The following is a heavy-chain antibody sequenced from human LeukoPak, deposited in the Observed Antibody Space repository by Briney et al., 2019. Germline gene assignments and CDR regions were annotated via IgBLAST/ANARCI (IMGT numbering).Heavy chain of an antibody. Sequence: GESLKISCKGSGYSFTSYWIGWVRQMPGKGLEWMGIIYPGDSDTRYSPSLQGQVTISADKSISTAYLQWSSLKASDTAMYYCARLRYYDSSAIWGYFDYWGQGTLVTVSS. CDR3: ARLRYYDSSAIWGYFDY. J-gene: IGHJ4*02. CDR1: GYSFTSYW. V-gene: IGHV5-51*01. D-gene: IGHD3-22*01. CDR2: IYPGDSDT.